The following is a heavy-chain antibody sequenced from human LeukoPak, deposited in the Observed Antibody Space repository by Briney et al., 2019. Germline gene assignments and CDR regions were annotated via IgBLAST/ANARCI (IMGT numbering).Heavy chain of an antibody. V-gene: IGHV3-9*01. D-gene: IGHD2-8*01. CDR3: AKDRKVFLDLFDY. CDR1: GFTFDDYA. CDR2: ISWNSGSI. J-gene: IGHJ4*02. Sequence: PGGSLRLSCAASGFTFDDYAMHWVRQAPGKGLEWVSGISWNSGSIGYADSVKGRFTISRDNAKNSLYLQMNSLRAEDTALYYCAKDRKVFLDLFDYWGQGTLVTVSS.